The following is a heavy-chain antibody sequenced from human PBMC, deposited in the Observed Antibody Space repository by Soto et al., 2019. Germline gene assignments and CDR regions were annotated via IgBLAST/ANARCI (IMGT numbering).Heavy chain of an antibody. V-gene: IGHV1-18*01. D-gene: IGHD2-15*01. CDR1: GYTFTSYG. CDR2: ISAYNGNT. J-gene: IGHJ3*02. Sequence: QVPLVQSGAEVKKPGASVKVSCKASGYTFTSYGISWVRQAPGQGLEWMGWISAYNGNTNYAQKLQGRVTMTTDTSTSTAYRELRSLISDDTAVYYCARSLRGLVCSGGSCDGRDDAFDIWGQGTMVTVSS. CDR3: ARSLRGLVCSGGSCDGRDDAFDI.